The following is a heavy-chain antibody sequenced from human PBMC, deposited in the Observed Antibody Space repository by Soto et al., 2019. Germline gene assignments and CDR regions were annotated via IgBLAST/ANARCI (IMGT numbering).Heavy chain of an antibody. Sequence: QVQLVQSGAEVKKPGSSVKVSCKASGGTFSSYAISWVRQAPGQGLEWMGGIIPIFGTANYAQKFQGRVTITEDEYTSTAYMELSSLRAEDTAVYYCATPSPYGSSSENWFDPWGQGTLVTVSS. J-gene: IGHJ5*02. CDR2: IIPIFGTA. CDR3: ATPSPYGSSSENWFDP. CDR1: GGTFSSYA. D-gene: IGHD6-6*01. V-gene: IGHV1-69*01.